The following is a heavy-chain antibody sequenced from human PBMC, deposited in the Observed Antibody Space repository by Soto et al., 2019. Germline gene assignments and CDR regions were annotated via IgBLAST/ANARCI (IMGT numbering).Heavy chain of an antibody. J-gene: IGHJ4*02. Sequence: QVQLVQSGAEVKKHGASVKVSCKASGYTFTSYSISWVRQAPGQGLEWMGWISAYNGNTNYAQKLQGRLTMTTDTSTSIAYMELRSLRSVDTAVYYCARHLPPNDYWGQGTLVTVSS. CDR2: ISAYNGNT. CDR1: GYTFTSYS. CDR3: ARHLPPNDY. V-gene: IGHV1-18*01.